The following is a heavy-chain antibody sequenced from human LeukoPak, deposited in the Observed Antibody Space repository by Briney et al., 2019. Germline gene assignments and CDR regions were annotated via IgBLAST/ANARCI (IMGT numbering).Heavy chain of an antibody. CDR1: GFTLRTYE. Sequence: GGSPRLSCAASGFTLRTYEMTWVRQAPGKGLEWISFVSSSGGATFYADSVKGRFTVSRDNAENSVYLQMNSLRAEDTAIYYCARDPNSYFYGLDVWGQGTTVTVSS. CDR2: VSSSGGAT. V-gene: IGHV3-48*03. J-gene: IGHJ6*02. CDR3: ARDPNSYFYGLDV.